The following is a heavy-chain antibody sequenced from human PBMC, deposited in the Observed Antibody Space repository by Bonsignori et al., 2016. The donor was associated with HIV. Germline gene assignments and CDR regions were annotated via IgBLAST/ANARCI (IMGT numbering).Heavy chain of an antibody. D-gene: IGHD2-21*01. Sequence: GSLRLSCAVSGYSISSGYYWGWIRQPPGKGLEWIGSIYHSGSTYYNPSLKSRVTISVDTSKNQFSLKLSSVTAADTAVYYCARQIGTGDCGGDCYNNWFDPWGQGTLVTVSS. V-gene: IGHV4-38-2*01. CDR1: GYSISSGYY. CDR3: ARQIGTGDCGGDCYNNWFDP. J-gene: IGHJ5*02. CDR2: IYHSGST.